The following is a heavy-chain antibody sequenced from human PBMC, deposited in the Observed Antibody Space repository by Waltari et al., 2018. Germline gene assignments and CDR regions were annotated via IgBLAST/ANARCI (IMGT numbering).Heavy chain of an antibody. CDR3: AHSRHITIFGVVIRGWFDP. CDR2: IYWNDYK. V-gene: IGHV2-5*01. CDR1: GFSLSTSGVG. J-gene: IGHJ5*02. D-gene: IGHD3-3*01. Sequence: QITLKESGPTLVKPTQTLTLTCTFSGFSLSTSGVGVGWIRQPPGKALEWLALIYWNDYKRYSPSLKSRLTITKDTSKNQVVLTMTNMDPVDTATYYCAHSRHITIFGVVIRGWFDPWGQGTLVTVSS.